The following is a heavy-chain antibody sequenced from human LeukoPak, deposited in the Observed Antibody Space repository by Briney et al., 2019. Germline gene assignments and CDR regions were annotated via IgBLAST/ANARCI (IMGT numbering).Heavy chain of an antibody. CDR1: EFTFSSNA. CDR3: ARDSVPKGSYDFDY. D-gene: IGHD1-1*01. CDR2: ISYDGSNK. Sequence: PGGSLRLSCAASEFTFSSNAMHWVRQAPGKGLEWVAVISYDGSNKYYADSVKGRFTISRDNSKNTLYLQMNSLRAEDTAVYYCARDSVPKGSYDFDYWGQGTLVTVSS. J-gene: IGHJ4*02. V-gene: IGHV3-30*04.